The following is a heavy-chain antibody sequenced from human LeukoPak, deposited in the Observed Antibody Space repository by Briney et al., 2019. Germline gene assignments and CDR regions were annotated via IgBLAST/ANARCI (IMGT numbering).Heavy chain of an antibody. CDR3: ARQSAGITMVRGVITPGAFDI. Sequence: GASVKVSCKVSGYTLTELSMHWVRQAPGKGLEWMGGFDPEDGETIYAQKFQGRVTMTEDTSTDTAYMELSSLRSEDTAVYYCARQSAGITMVRGVITPGAFDIWGQGTMVTVSS. CDR2: FDPEDGET. CDR1: GYTLTELS. J-gene: IGHJ3*02. V-gene: IGHV1-24*01. D-gene: IGHD3-10*01.